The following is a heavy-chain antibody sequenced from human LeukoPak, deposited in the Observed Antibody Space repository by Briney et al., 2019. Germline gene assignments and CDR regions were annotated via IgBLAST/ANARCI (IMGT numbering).Heavy chain of an antibody. CDR1: GYTFTGYY. CDR2: INPNSGGT. V-gene: IGHV1-2*02. J-gene: IGHJ4*02. Sequence: ASVKVSCNASGYTFTGYYMHWVRQAPGQGLEWMGWINPNSGGTNYAQKFQGRVTMTRDTSISTAYMELSRLRSDDTAVYYCARDRYSGTTRDIDYWGQGTLVTVSS. D-gene: IGHD1-7*01. CDR3: ARDRYSGTTRDIDY.